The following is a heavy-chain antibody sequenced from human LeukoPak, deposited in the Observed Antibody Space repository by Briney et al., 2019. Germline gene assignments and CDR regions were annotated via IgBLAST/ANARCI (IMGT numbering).Heavy chain of an antibody. J-gene: IGHJ4*02. CDR2: IYTSGST. V-gene: IGHV4-61*02. CDR3: ATDGEGGY. Sequence: SETLSLTCTVSGGSISSGSYYWSWIRQPAGKGLEWIGRIYTSGSTNYNPSLKSRVTMSVDTSKNQFSLKLSSVTAADTAVYYCATDGEGGYWGQGTLVTVSS. D-gene: IGHD3-10*01. CDR1: GGSISSGSYY.